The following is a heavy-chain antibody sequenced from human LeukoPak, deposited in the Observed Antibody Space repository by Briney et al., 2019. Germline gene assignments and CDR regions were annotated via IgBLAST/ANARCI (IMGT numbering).Heavy chain of an antibody. V-gene: IGHV4-59*08. CDR3: ARHPAYCSSTSCYPSNWFDP. CDR1: GGSISSYY. J-gene: IGHJ5*02. CDR2: IYYSGST. D-gene: IGHD2-2*01. Sequence: SETLSLTCTVSGGSISSYYWSWIRQPPGKGLEWIGYIYYSGSTNYNPSLKSRVTISVDTSKNQFSLKLSSVTAADTAVYYCARHPAYCSSTSCYPSNWFDPWGQGTLVTVSS.